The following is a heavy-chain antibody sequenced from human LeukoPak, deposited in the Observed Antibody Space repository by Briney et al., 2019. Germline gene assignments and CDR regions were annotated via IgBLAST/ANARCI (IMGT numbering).Heavy chain of an antibody. CDR1: GFTFSSYA. CDR3: ARGGQDIVVVPAS. D-gene: IGHD2-2*01. V-gene: IGHV3-64*01. J-gene: IGHJ4*02. CDR2: ISSNGGST. Sequence: PGGSLRLSCAASGFTFSSYAMHWVRQAPGKGLEYVSAISSNGGSTYYANSVKGRFTISRDNSKNTLYLQMGSLRAEDMAVYYCARGGQDIVVVPASWGQGTLVTVSS.